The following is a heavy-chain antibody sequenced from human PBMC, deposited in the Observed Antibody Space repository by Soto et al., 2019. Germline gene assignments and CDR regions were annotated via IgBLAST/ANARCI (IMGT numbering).Heavy chain of an antibody. V-gene: IGHV1-2*02. D-gene: IGHD4-17*01. CDR2: INPNSGGT. J-gene: IGHJ4*02. Sequence: QVQVVQSGAEVKKPGASVKVSCKASGYTFTGYYMHWVRQAPGQGLEWMGWINPNSGGTNYAQKFQGRVTMTRDTSISTDYMELSSLRSDDTAVYYWAGHYGGNSRGFDYWGQGTLVTVSS. CDR3: AGHYGGNSRGFDY. CDR1: GYTFTGYY.